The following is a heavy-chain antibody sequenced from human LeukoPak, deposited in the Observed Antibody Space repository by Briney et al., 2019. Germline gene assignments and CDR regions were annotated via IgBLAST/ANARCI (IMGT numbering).Heavy chain of an antibody. Sequence: PSETPSLTCTVSGGSISSSSYYWGWIRQPPGKGLEWIGSIYYSGSTYYNPSLKSRVTISVDTSKNQFSLKLSSVTAADTAVYYCARDPGITISEDYWGQGTLVTVSS. J-gene: IGHJ4*02. D-gene: IGHD3-3*01. CDR3: ARDPGITISEDY. CDR1: GGSISSSSYY. V-gene: IGHV4-39*07. CDR2: IYYSGST.